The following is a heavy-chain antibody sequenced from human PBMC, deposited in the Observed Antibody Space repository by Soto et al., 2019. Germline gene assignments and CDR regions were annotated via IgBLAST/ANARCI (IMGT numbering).Heavy chain of an antibody. D-gene: IGHD5-12*01. CDR2: INHSGSS. CDR3: ARRVVATILAGWFDP. CDR1: GGSITTNTHY. J-gene: IGHJ5*02. Sequence: PSETLSLTCTVSGGSITTNTHYWAWIRQPPGKGLEWIGKINHSGSSICNPSLKSRVTISVDTSKNQFSLRLSSVTAADTAVYYCARRVVATILAGWFDPWGQGTLVTVSS. V-gene: IGHV4-39*01.